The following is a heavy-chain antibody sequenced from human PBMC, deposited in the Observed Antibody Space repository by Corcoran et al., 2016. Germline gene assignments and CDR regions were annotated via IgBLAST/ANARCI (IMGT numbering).Heavy chain of an antibody. D-gene: IGHD3-22*01. J-gene: IGHJ4*02. V-gene: IGHV3-15*01. CDR2: IKSKTDGGTT. CDR1: GFTFSNAW. CDR3: TTSEYYDSSGYYYIG. Sequence: EVQLVESGGGLVKPGGSLRLSCAASGFTFSNAWMSWVRQAPGKGLEWVGHIKSKTDGGTTDYAAPVKGRFTISRDDSKNTLYLQMNSLKTEDTAVYYCTTSEYYDSSGYYYIGWGQGTLVTVSS.